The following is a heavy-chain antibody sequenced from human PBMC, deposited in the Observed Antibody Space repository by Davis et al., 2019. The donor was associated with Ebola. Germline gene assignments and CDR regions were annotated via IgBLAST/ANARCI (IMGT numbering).Heavy chain of an antibody. Sequence: SETLSLTCSVSRGSISSGTYYWGWVRQPPGKGLEWIGAIYYNGRTYYNPSLESQVTISLDTSRNQFSLKLKSVTAADTAVYFCARDSSPRNLDIWGQGTLVTVSS. CDR1: RGSISSGTYY. D-gene: IGHD1-14*01. J-gene: IGHJ3*02. CDR2: IYYNGRT. V-gene: IGHV4-39*07. CDR3: ARDSSPRNLDI.